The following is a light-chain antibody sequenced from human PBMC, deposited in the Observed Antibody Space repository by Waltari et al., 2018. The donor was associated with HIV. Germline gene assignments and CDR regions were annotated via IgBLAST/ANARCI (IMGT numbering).Light chain of an antibody. CDR3: QVWVDSRDVAVI. CDR1: NIGGKL. Sequence: SYALTQPPSVSVAPGKPARITCRGDNIGGKLVHWYQEKPGQAPVLFICGDSDRPSGIPERFAGANSGNTATLTISRVEGGEEADYYCQVWVDSRDVAVIFGGGTKLTVL. CDR2: GDS. J-gene: IGLJ2*01. V-gene: IGLV3-21*04.